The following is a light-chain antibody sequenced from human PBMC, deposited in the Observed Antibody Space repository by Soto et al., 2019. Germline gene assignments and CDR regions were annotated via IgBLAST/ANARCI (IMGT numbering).Light chain of an antibody. CDR1: SSDVGGYNY. CDR2: EVT. J-gene: IGLJ3*02. Sequence: QSVLTQPPSASGSPGQSVTISCIGTSSDVGGYNYVSWYQQHPGKAPKLMIYEVTERPSGVPDRFSGSKSGNTASLTVSGLQAEDEADYYCCSYTGSNNRVFGGGTKLTVL. V-gene: IGLV2-8*01. CDR3: CSYTGSNNRV.